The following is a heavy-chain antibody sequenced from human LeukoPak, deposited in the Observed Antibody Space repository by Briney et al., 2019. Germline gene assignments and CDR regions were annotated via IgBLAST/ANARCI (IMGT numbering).Heavy chain of an antibody. J-gene: IGHJ3*02. CDR2: IYYSGSA. CDR3: ARGDVDTAMVI. CDR1: GGSISSYY. V-gene: IGHV4-59*01. Sequence: PSETLSLTCTVSGGSISSYYWSWIRQPPGKGLEWIGYIYYSGSANYNPSLKSRVTISVDTSKNQFSLKLSSVTAADTAVYYCARGDVDTAMVIWGQGTMVTVSS. D-gene: IGHD5-18*01.